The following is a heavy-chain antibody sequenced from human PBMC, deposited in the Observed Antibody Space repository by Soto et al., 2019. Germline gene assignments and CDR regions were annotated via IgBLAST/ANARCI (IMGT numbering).Heavy chain of an antibody. Sequence: SETLTLTSTVSVDSISSHYWSWIRQPPGKGLEWIGYIYYSWNTNYSPSLKSRVTIAVDMSKSQFSLKLNSVTAADTAVYYCARQRGYNSHAGQNNWFDPWGQVTPVTVSS. J-gene: IGHJ5*02. CDR3: ARQRGYNSHAGQNNWFDP. D-gene: IGHD1-20*01. CDR2: IYYSWNT. V-gene: IGHV4-59*11. CDR1: VDSISSHY.